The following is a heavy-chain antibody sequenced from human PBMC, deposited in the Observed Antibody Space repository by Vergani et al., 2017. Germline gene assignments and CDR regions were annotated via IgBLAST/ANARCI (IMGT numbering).Heavy chain of an antibody. Sequence: EVQLVESGGGLVQPGGSLRLSCAASGFTFSSYEMNWVRQAPGKGLEWVSYISSSGSTIYYADSVKGRFTISRDNAKNSLYLQMNSLRAEDTALYYCAKSARANLNWSISYYFDYWGQGTLVTVSS. J-gene: IGHJ4*02. V-gene: IGHV3-48*03. D-gene: IGHD1-1*01. CDR2: ISSSGSTI. CDR3: AKSARANLNWSISYYFDY. CDR1: GFTFSSYE.